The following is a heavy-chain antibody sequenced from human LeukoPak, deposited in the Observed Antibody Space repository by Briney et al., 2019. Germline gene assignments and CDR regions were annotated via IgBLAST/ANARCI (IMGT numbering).Heavy chain of an antibody. CDR1: GFPLSSYR. J-gene: IGHJ4*02. D-gene: IGHD3-10*01. Sequence: GGSLTLSCAASGFPLSSYRMSWVRQAPGKGLEWVAVTSSDLNVKLYADSVKGRFTISRDNSRSTLYLQMNSLRPEDTAIYYCAREGYYGSGSPPSLYFDYWGQGTLVTVSS. CDR3: AREGYYGSGSPPSLYFDY. V-gene: IGHV3-30*03. CDR2: TSSDLNVK.